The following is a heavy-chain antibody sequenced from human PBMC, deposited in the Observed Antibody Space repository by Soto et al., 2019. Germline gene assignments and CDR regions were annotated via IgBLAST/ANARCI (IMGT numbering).Heavy chain of an antibody. CDR1: GGSISSSSYY. D-gene: IGHD2-15*01. V-gene: IGHV4-39*01. J-gene: IGHJ5*02. CDR3: ATGYCSGGSCYENWFDP. Sequence: QLQLQESGPGLVKPSETLSLTCTVSGGSISSSSYYWGWIRQPPGKGLEWIGSIYYSGSTYYNPSLKSRVTISVDTSKNQFSLKLSSVTAADTAVYYCATGYCSGGSCYENWFDPWGQGTLVTVSS. CDR2: IYYSGST.